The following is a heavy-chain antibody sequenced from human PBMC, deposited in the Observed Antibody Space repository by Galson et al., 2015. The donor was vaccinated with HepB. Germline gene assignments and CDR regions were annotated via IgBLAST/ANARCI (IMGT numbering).Heavy chain of an antibody. CDR2: INTYNGNT. D-gene: IGHD6-19*01. Sequence: SVKVSCKASGYTFTSYGITWVRQAPGQGLEWMGWINTYNGNTNYAQNLQGRVTMTTDTSTSTAYMELRSLRSDDTAVYYCARVPPPSSGWFYFDYWGQGTLVTVSS. J-gene: IGHJ4*02. V-gene: IGHV1-18*04. CDR1: GYTFTSYG. CDR3: ARVPPPSSGWFYFDY.